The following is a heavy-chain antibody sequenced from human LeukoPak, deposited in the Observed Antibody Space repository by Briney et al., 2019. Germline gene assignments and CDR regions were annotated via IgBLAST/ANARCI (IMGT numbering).Heavy chain of an antibody. J-gene: IGHJ6*03. CDR3: ARPPVYDFWSGYVGGYYMDV. D-gene: IGHD3-3*01. CDR2: INHSGST. Sequence: SETLSLTCTVSGYSISSGYYWSWIRPPPGKGLEWIGEINHSGSTNYNPSLKSRVTISVDTSKNQFSLKLSSVTAADTAVYYCARPPVYDFWSGYVGGYYMDVWGKGTTVTVSS. V-gene: IGHV4-38-2*02. CDR1: GYSISSGYY.